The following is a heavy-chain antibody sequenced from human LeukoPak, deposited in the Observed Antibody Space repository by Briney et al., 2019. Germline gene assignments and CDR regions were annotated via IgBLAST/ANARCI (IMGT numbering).Heavy chain of an antibody. V-gene: IGHV3-23*01. CDR2: ISGSGGST. CDR1: GFTFSSYA. J-gene: IGHJ4*02. Sequence: GGSLRLSCAASGFTFSSYAMSWVRQAPGKGLEWVSAISGSGGSTYYADSVKGRFTISRDNSKNTLYLQMNSLRAEDTAVYYCAKDPRAYCGGDCYMYYFDYWGQGTLVTVSS. D-gene: IGHD2-21*02. CDR3: AKDPRAYCGGDCYMYYFDY.